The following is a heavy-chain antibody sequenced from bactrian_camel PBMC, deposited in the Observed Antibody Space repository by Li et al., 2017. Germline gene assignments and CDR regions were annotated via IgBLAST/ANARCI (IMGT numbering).Heavy chain of an antibody. CDR1: EYMYRNYC. D-gene: IGHD2*01. V-gene: IGHV3S53*01. Sequence: HVQLVESGGGSVQAGGSLRLSCAASEYMYRNYCMGWFRQAPGKEREEVARFDGDRNADYAESVKGRASISVDSTKNTFQLQMNSLKPEDTAVYYCAADRRVGGICYESSRAWGQGTQVTVS. CDR2: FDGDRNA. CDR3: AADRRVGGICYESSRA. J-gene: IGHJ6*01.